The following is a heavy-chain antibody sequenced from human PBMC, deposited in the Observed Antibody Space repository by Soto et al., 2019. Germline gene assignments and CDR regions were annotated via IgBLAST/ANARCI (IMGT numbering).Heavy chain of an antibody. CDR1: GFTFSSYA. Sequence: PGGSLRLSCAASGFTFSSYAMSWVRQAPGKGLEWVSGISGSGGSTYYADSVQGRFTISRDNSKNTLYLQMNSLRAEDTAVYYCAKDMAAYAEGSLDYWGQGSLVTVSS. CDR2: ISGSGGST. J-gene: IGHJ4*02. CDR3: AKDMAAYAEGSLDY. D-gene: IGHD2-15*01. V-gene: IGHV3-23*01.